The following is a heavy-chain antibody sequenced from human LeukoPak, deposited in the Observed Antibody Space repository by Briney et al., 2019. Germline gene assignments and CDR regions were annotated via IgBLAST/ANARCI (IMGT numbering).Heavy chain of an antibody. CDR3: ASTGVRGQFDY. D-gene: IGHD3-10*02. Sequence: SETLSLTCTVSGGSISSYYWSWIRQPPGKGLEWIGYIYYSGSTNYNPSLKSRVTISVDTSKNQFSLKLSSVTAADTAVYYCASTGVRGQFDYWGQGTLVTVSS. CDR1: GGSISSYY. V-gene: IGHV4-59*01. J-gene: IGHJ4*02. CDR2: IYYSGST.